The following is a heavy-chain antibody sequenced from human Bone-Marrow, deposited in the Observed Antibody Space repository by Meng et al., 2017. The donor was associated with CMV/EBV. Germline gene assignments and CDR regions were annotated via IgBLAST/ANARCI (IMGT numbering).Heavy chain of an antibody. CDR3: ARAGGFGSYSGMDV. V-gene: IGHV4-59*01. CDR1: GGSISGSF. Sequence: SETLSLTCSVSGGSISGSFWTWIRQPPGKGLEWIGYIHSDGTTNYSPSLKSRVTMSVDTSKNQFSLKVTYVTAADTAVYYCARAGGFGSYSGMDVWGQGTTVTGSS. D-gene: IGHD3-10*01. J-gene: IGHJ6*02. CDR2: IHSDGTT.